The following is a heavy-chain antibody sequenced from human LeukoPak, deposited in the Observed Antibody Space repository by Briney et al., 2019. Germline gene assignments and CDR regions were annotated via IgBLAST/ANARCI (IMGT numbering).Heavy chain of an antibody. J-gene: IGHJ6*02. V-gene: IGHV4-31*03. CDR1: GGSISSGGYY. CDR2: IYYSGST. Sequence: ASETLSLTCTVSGGSISSGGYYWSWIRQHPGKGLEWIGYIYYSGSTYYNPSLKSRVTISVDTSKNQFSLKLSSVTAADTAVYYCARDLLLGHYYYGMDVWGQGTTVTVSS. CDR3: ARDLLLGHYYYGMDV. D-gene: IGHD3-10*01.